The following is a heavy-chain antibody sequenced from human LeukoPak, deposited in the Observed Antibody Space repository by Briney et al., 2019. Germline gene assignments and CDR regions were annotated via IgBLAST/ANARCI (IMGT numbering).Heavy chain of an antibody. CDR3: ARDLNWETY. Sequence: GASVKVSCKASGYTFTSYYMHWVRQAPGLGLEWMGIIRPIGDSTTYAQKFQGRVTMTRDMSTSTVYMELSSLRAEDTAVYYCARDLNWETYWGQGTLVTVSS. CDR2: IRPIGDST. CDR1: GYTFTSYY. D-gene: IGHD1-1*01. V-gene: IGHV1-46*01. J-gene: IGHJ4*02.